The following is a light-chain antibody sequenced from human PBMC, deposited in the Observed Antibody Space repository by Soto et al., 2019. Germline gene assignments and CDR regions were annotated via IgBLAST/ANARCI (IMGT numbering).Light chain of an antibody. CDR2: EVN. Sequence: QSVLTQPASVSGSPGQSITISCAGTGSDVGAYNLVSWYQQHPGKAPKPIICEVNTRPSGISNRFSGSKSGDTASLTISGLQAEDEADYFCCSYAGTVAYGFGTGTKVTVL. V-gene: IGLV2-23*02. CDR3: CSYAGTVAYG. CDR1: GSDVGAYNL. J-gene: IGLJ1*01.